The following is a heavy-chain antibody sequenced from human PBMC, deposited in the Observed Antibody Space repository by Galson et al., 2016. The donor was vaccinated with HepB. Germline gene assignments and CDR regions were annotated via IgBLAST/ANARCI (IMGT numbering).Heavy chain of an antibody. V-gene: IGHV3-15*05. CDR3: TTAFGKLXXRVFDF. CDR2: XXSKXXXETX. J-gene: IGHJ4*02. D-gene: IGHD3-10*01. Sequence: SLRLSCAASGFTLSXXXMNXXXQAXXXGLXXVGXXXSKXXXETXXYAXXVKGRFKISTDDSXXXLYXXMNSLKXDDTAVYHCTTAFGKLXXRVFDFCGXGTXXTV. CDR1: GFTLSXXX.